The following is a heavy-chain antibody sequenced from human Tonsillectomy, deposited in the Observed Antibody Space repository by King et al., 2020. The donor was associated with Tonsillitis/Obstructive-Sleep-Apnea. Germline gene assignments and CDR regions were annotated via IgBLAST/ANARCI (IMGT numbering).Heavy chain of an antibody. CDR3: ARAVGGSRAFDI. Sequence: VQLVESGGGLVQPGGSLRLSCAAAGFTFMNDWVSWVRQAPGKGLEWVANKNQDGIEKSCVESVKGRFTMSRDNAKNSWYLQVTSLRAEDTAVYYWARAVGGSRAFDIWGQGTMVTVSS. D-gene: IGHD3-16*01. V-gene: IGHV3-7*04. CDR1: GFTFMNDW. J-gene: IGHJ3*02. CDR2: KNQDGIEK.